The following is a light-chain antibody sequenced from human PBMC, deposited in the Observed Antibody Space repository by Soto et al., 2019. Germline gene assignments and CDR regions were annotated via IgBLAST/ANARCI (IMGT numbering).Light chain of an antibody. V-gene: IGKV4-1*01. CDR2: WAS. J-gene: IGKJ2*01. Sequence: DIVMTQSPDSLAVSLGERATINCKSSQSVLYSSNNKNYLAWYQQKPGQPPKLLIYWASTPESGVPDRFSGSGSGTDFTLTISSLQAEDVAVYYCQQYYSTPHTFVQGPKLEIK. CDR1: QSVLYSSNNKNY. CDR3: QQYYSTPHT.